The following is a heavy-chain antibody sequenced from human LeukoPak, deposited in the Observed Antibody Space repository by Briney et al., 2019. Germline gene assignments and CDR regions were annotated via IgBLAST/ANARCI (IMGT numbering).Heavy chain of an antibody. CDR3: ARDLLTGYSSSWYDY. V-gene: IGHV1-8*03. CDR1: GYTFTSYD. J-gene: IGHJ4*02. CDR2: INPNSGIT. Sequence: ASVKVSCKASGYTFTSYDINWVRQATGQGLEWMGWINPNSGITGYAQKFQGRVTITRNTSISTAYMELSRLRSDDTAVYYCARDLLTGYSSSWYDYWGQGTLVTVSS. D-gene: IGHD6-13*01.